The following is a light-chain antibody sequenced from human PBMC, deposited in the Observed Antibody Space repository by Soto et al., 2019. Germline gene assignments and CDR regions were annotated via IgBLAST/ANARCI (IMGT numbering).Light chain of an antibody. CDR3: QQYDSGWT. CDR1: QSISSW. J-gene: IGKJ1*01. V-gene: IGKV1-5*03. CDR2: KAS. Sequence: DIQMTQSPSTLSASVGDRVTITCRASQSISSWLAWYQQKPGKAPKLLIYKASSSESGVPSRFSGSGSGTEFTLTISSLQPDDFATYSCQQYDSGWTFGQGTKVEIK.